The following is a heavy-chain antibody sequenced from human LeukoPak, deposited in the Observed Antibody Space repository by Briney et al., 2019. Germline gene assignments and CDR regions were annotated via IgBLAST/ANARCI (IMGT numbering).Heavy chain of an antibody. D-gene: IGHD1-26*01. J-gene: IGHJ4*02. CDR2: ISSSSSYI. CDR1: GFTFSSYS. V-gene: IGHV3-21*01. CDR3: ARDPFTTKWELTVWYYFDY. Sequence: VGSLRLSCAASGFTFSSYSMNWVRQAPGKGLEWVSSISSSSSYIYYADSVKGRFTISRDNAKNSLYLQMNSLRAEDTAVYYCARDPFTTKWELTVWYYFDYWGQGTQVTVSS.